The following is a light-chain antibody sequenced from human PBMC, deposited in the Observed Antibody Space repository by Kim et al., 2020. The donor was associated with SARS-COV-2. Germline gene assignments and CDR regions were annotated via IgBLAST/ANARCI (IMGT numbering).Light chain of an antibody. J-gene: IGLJ2*01. V-gene: IGLV3-19*01. CDR1: GLRVYY. Sequence: SSELTQDPAVSVALGQTVRITCQGDGLRVYYASWYQQKPGQAPRLVIYGKNNRPSGIPDRFSGSSSGNTASLTITGAQAEDEADYYCNSRDNSGYYVVFGGGTQLTVL. CDR2: GKN. CDR3: NSRDNSGYYVV.